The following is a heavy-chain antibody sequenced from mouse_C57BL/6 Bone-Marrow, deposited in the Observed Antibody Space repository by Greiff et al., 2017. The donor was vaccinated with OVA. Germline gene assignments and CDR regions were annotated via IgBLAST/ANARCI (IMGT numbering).Heavy chain of an antibody. CDR3: ARPLEYYGSSYWYFDV. D-gene: IGHD1-1*01. V-gene: IGHV1-26*01. CDR2: INPNNGGT. CDR1: GYTFTDYY. J-gene: IGHJ1*03. Sequence: EVKLQESGPELVKPGASVKISCKASGYTFTDYYMNWVKQSHGKSLEWIGDINPNNGGTSYNQKFKGKATLTVDKSSSTAYMELRSLTSEDSAVYYCARPLEYYGSSYWYFDVWGTGITVTVSS.